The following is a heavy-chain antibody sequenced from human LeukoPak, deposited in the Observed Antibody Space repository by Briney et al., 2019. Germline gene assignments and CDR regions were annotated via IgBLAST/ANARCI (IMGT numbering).Heavy chain of an antibody. CDR1: GGSISSGSYY. Sequence: SQTLSLTCTVSGGSISSGSYYWSWIRQPAGKGLEWIGRIYTSGSTYYNPSLKSRVTISVDTSKNQFSLKLSSVTAADTAVYYCARAVNAHIAVAYFNWFDPWGQGTLVTVSS. CDR2: IYTSGST. CDR3: ARAVNAHIAVAYFNWFDP. J-gene: IGHJ5*02. D-gene: IGHD6-19*01. V-gene: IGHV4-61*02.